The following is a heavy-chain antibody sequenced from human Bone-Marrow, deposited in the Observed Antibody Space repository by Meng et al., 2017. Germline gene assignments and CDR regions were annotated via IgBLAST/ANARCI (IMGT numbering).Heavy chain of an antibody. D-gene: IGHD2-21*02. CDR3: ARGPSHGGSYSDY. Sequence: QVQLQESGPGLVKPSETLPLPCTVSGGSIITYYWSWIRQSPEKGLEWIGYINYSGRTNYIPSLRSRATISVDPSKDQFSLNLRSVTAADTAVYYCARGPSHGGSYSDYWGQGTLVTVSS. J-gene: IGHJ4*02. V-gene: IGHV4-59*01. CDR1: GGSIITYY. CDR2: INYSGRT.